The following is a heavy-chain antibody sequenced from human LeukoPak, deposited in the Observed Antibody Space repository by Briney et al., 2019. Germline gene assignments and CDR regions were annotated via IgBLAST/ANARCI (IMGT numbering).Heavy chain of an antibody. Sequence: GGSLRLSCSASGFTFSSYAMHWVRQAPGKGLEYVSAISSNGGSTYYADSVKGRFTISRDNSKNTLYLQMSSLRAEDTAVYYCVNDHCSSTSCYNYYFDYWGQGTLVTVSS. CDR3: VNDHCSSTSCYNYYFDY. CDR2: ISSNGGST. J-gene: IGHJ4*02. CDR1: GFTFSSYA. V-gene: IGHV3-64D*06. D-gene: IGHD2-2*02.